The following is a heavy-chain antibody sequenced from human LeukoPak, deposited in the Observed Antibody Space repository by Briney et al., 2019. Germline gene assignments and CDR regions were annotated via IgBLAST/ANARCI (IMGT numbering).Heavy chain of an antibody. J-gene: IGHJ4*02. CDR3: ARDRAAADLDY. V-gene: IGHV3-33*01. CDR1: GFTFSSYG. D-gene: IGHD6-13*01. CDR2: IWYDGSNK. Sequence: GRSLRLSCAASGFTFSSYGFHWVRQAPGKGLEWVAVIWYDGSNKFYADSVKGRFTISRDNSKNTLYLQMNSLRAEDTAVYYCARDRAAADLDYWGQGTLVTVSS.